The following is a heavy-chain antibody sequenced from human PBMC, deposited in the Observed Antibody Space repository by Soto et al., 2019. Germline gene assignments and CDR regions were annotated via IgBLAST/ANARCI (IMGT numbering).Heavy chain of an antibody. V-gene: IGHV4-39*01. CDR1: GGSISSSIYY. CDR2: IYYSGST. J-gene: IGHJ3*02. D-gene: IGHD2-15*01. Sequence: SETLSLTCTVSGGSISSSIYYWGWIRHPPGSGLEWIGSIYYSGSTYYNPSLKSRVTISVDTSKKQFSLKLSSVTAADTAVYYCARQGGRGIVVVVAARKAFDMWGPGTMVTV. CDR3: ARQGGRGIVVVVAARKAFDM.